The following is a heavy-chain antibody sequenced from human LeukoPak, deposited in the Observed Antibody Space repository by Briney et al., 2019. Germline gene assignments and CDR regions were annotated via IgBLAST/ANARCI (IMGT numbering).Heavy chain of an antibody. J-gene: IGHJ4*02. V-gene: IGHV3-30-3*01. CDR3: ARDRDSVGAFDY. Sequence: PGGSLRLSCAASGFTFSSYAMHWVRQAPGKGLEWVAVISYDGSNKYYADSAKGRFTISRDNSKNTLYLQMNSLRAEDTAVYYCARDRDSVGAFDYWGQGTLVTVSS. D-gene: IGHD1-26*01. CDR2: ISYDGSNK. CDR1: GFTFSSYA.